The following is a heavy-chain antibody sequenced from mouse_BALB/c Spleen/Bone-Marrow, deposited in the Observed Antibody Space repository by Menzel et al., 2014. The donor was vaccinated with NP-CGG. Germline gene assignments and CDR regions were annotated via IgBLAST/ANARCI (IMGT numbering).Heavy chain of an antibody. D-gene: IGHD3-3*01. CDR1: GFSLTNYG. CDR2: VWRGGST. Sequence: VKLEESGPGLVQSSQRLSITCTVSGFSLTNYGVHWVRQSPGKGLEWLGVVWRGGSTDYNAAFMSRLSITRDNSKSQVFFKMNSLQADDTAIYYCAKNRRGTRAMDYWGQGTSVTVSS. V-gene: IGHV2-5*01. J-gene: IGHJ4*01. CDR3: AKNRRGTRAMDY.